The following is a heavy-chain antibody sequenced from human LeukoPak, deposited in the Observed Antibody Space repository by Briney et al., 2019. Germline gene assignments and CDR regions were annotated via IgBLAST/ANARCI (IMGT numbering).Heavy chain of an antibody. CDR2: LKEDGTEE. D-gene: IGHD3-22*01. CDR3: ARVYDSSGYWYMDV. V-gene: IGHV3-7*04. Sequence: GGSLRLSCAASGFDFSGFSMSWVRQAPGKGLEWVANLKEDGTEEEYLDSVKGRFTIFRDNAKNSLYLQMNSLRAEDTAVYYCARVYDSSGYWYMDVWGKGTTVTVSS. J-gene: IGHJ6*03. CDR1: GFDFSGFS.